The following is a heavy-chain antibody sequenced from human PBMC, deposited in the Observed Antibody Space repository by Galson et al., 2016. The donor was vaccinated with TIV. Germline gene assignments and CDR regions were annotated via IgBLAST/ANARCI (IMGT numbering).Heavy chain of an antibody. J-gene: IGHJ6*04. CDR2: IIPIFGTT. Sequence: SVKVSCKASGVIFNSYTFNWVRQAPGQGLEWMGGIIPIFGTTNYAQKFQGRVTITTDKSTTTACMELSSLRSEDTAVYYCARDASGSYKDYYYYGMDVWGKGTTVIVSS. D-gene: IGHD1-26*01. V-gene: IGHV1-69*05. CDR1: GVIFNSYT. CDR3: ARDASGSYKDYYYYGMDV.